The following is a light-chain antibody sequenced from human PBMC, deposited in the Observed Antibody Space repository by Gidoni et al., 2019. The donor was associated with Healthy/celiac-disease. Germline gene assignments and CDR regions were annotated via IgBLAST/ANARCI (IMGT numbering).Light chain of an antibody. CDR3: QQYNNWPPRYT. Sequence: MTQSPATLSVSPGERATLSCRASQSVSSNLAWYQQKPGQAPRLLIYGASTRATGIPARFSGSGSGTEFTLTISSLQSEDFAVYYCQQYNNWPPRYTFXQXTKLEIK. J-gene: IGKJ2*01. CDR1: QSVSSN. V-gene: IGKV3-15*01. CDR2: GAS.